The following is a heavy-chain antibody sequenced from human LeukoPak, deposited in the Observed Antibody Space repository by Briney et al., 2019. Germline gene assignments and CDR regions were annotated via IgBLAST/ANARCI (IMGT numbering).Heavy chain of an antibody. CDR3: ARSYPLDYDFWSGYYS. CDR2: ISYDGSNK. CDR1: GFTFSTYA. D-gene: IGHD3-3*01. Sequence: PGGPLRPSWAPSGFTFSTYAMTGVGRAQGRGLGGVAVISYDGSNKYYADSVKGRFTISRDNSKNTLYLQMNSLRAEDTAVYYCARSYPLDYDFWSGYYSWGQGTLVTVSS. V-gene: IGHV3-30-3*01. J-gene: IGHJ4*02.